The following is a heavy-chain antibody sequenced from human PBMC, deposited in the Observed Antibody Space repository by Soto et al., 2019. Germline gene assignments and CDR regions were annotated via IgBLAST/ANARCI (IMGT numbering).Heavy chain of an antibody. CDR3: AKDSTMVYAILPPHYYYMDV. J-gene: IGHJ6*03. CDR2: ISYDGSNK. D-gene: IGHD2-8*01. Sequence: QPGGSLRLSCAASGFTFSSYGMHWVRQAPGKGLEWVAVISYDGSNKYYADSVKGRFTISRDNSKNTLYLQMNSLRAEDTAVYYCAKDSTMVYAILPPHYYYMDVWGKGTTVTVSS. V-gene: IGHV3-30*18. CDR1: GFTFSSYG.